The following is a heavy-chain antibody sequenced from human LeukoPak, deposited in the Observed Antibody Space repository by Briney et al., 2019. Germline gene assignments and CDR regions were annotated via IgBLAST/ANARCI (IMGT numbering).Heavy chain of an antibody. CDR1: GFTFSSYA. CDR2: ISYDGSNK. Sequence: GRSLRLSCAASGFTFSSYAVHWVRQAPGKGLEWVAVISYDGSNKYYADSVKGRFTISRDNSKNTLYLQMNSLRAEDTAVYYCAREWRRRFGELLSYPYFDYWGQGTLVSVSS. J-gene: IGHJ4*02. D-gene: IGHD3-10*01. V-gene: IGHV3-30-3*01. CDR3: AREWRRRFGELLSYPYFDY.